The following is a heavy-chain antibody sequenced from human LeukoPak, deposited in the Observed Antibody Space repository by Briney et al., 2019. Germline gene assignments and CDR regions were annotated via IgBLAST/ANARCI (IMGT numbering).Heavy chain of an antibody. V-gene: IGHV3-21*01. CDR3: ARAGRSSTPYIHDYYFDY. D-gene: IGHD6-6*01. Sequence: GGSLRLSCAASGFTFSSYSMNWVRQAPGKGLEWVSSISSSSSYIYYADSVKGRFTISRDNAKNSLYLQMNSLRAEHTAVYYCARAGRSSTPYIHDYYFDYWGQGTLVTVSS. J-gene: IGHJ4*02. CDR2: ISSSSSYI. CDR1: GFTFSSYS.